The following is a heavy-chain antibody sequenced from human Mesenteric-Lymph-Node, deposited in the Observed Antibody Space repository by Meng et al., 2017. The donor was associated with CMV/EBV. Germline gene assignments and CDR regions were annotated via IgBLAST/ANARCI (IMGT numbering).Heavy chain of an antibody. CDR3: AKEVVGARGFDY. J-gene: IGHJ4*02. CDR1: AFSFSNYG. CDR2: VRYDGSNK. D-gene: IGHD2-15*01. V-gene: IGHV3-30*02. Sequence: GESLKISCAASAFSFSNYGMHWVRQAPGKGLEWVAFVRYDGSNKYYTDSVKGRFTISRDKSKNTLHLQMNSLRVDDTAVYYCAKEVVGARGFDYWGLGTLVTVSS.